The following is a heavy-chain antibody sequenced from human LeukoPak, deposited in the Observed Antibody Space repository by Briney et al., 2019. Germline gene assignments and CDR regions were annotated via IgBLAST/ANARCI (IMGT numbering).Heavy chain of an antibody. CDR2: ISGGGST. D-gene: IGHD1-26*01. J-gene: IGHJ4*02. CDR3: AKDTYSTSPYYFDY. Sequence: GGSLRLSCAAAGFTFNNYAMSWVRQAPGKGLKWVSGISGGGSTYYADSVKGRFTISRDNSKNTLYLQMNSLRAEDTAVYYCAKDTYSTSPYYFDYWGQGTLVTVSS. CDR1: GFTFNNYA. V-gene: IGHV3-23*01.